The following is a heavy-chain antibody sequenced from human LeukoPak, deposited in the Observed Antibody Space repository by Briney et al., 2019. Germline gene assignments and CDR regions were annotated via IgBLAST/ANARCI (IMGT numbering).Heavy chain of an antibody. D-gene: IGHD1-1*01. Sequence: SETLSLTCTVSGGSISSYYWSWIRQPPGKGLEWIGYIYYSGSTNYNPSLKSRVTISVDTSKNQFSLKLSSVAAADTAVYYCARGPPTTLGIWGQGTMVTVSS. J-gene: IGHJ3*02. CDR3: ARGPPTTLGI. CDR2: IYYSGST. V-gene: IGHV4-59*01. CDR1: GGSISSYY.